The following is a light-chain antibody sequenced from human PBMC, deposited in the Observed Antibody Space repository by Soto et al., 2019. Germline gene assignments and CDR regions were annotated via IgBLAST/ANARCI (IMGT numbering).Light chain of an antibody. CDR1: SSDVGYYNY. V-gene: IGLV2-14*01. Sequence: QSALTQPASVSGSPGQSITISCTGTSSDVGYYNYVSWYQQHPGKAPNLMIYDVSNRPSGVSNRFSGSKSGNTASLTISGLQAEDEADYYCSSHWTSRTLVFGGGTKLTVL. CDR3: SSHWTSRTLV. CDR2: DVS. J-gene: IGLJ2*01.